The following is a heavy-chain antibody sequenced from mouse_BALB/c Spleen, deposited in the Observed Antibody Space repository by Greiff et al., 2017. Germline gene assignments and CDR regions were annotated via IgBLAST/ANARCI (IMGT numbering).Heavy chain of an antibody. V-gene: IGHV5-12-1*01. CDR3: ARHDRYGSR. D-gene: IGHD2-14*01. J-gene: IGHJ3*01. CDR2: ISSGGGST. CDR1: GFAFSSYD. Sequence: EVKLMESGGGLVKPGGSLKLSCAASGFAFSSYDMSWVRQTPEKRLEWVAYISSGGGSTYYPDTVKGRFTISRDNAKNTLYLQMSSLKSEDTAMYYCARHDRYGSRGGQGTLVTVSA.